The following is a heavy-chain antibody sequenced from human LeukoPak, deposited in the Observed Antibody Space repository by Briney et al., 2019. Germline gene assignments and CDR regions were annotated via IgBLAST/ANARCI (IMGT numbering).Heavy chain of an antibody. CDR3: ARRRVEMVRGVIINWFDP. CDR2: IYYSGST. J-gene: IGHJ5*02. V-gene: IGHV4-31*03. Sequence: SETLSLTCTVSGGSISSGGYYWSWIRQHPGKGLEWIGYIYYSGSTYYNPSLKSRVTISVDTSKNQFSLKLSSVTAADTAVYYCARRRVEMVRGVIINWFDPWAREPWSPSPQ. CDR1: GGSISSGGYY. D-gene: IGHD3-10*01.